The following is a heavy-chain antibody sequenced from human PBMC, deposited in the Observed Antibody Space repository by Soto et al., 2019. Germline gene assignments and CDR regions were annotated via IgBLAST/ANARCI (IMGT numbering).Heavy chain of an antibody. CDR1: GFTFSSYS. Sequence: GGSLRLSCAASGFTFSSYSMNWVRQAPGKGLEWVSSISSSSSYIYYADSVKGRFTISRDNAKNSLYLQMNSLRAEDTAVYYCARDIEYSSSSSDYYYGMDVWGQGTTVTVSS. V-gene: IGHV3-21*01. CDR3: ARDIEYSSSSSDYYYGMDV. D-gene: IGHD6-6*01. CDR2: ISSSSSYI. J-gene: IGHJ6*02.